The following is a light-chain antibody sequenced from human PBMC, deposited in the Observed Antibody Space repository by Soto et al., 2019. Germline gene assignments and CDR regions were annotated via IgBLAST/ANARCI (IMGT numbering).Light chain of an antibody. CDR1: SSNIGSNA. CDR3: GAWDDRLNGHV. CDR2: GNN. V-gene: IGLV1-44*01. Sequence: QSVLTQPPSASGTPGQRVTVSCSGSSSNIGSNAVNWYQQLPGAAPKLLIYGNNQRPSGAPDRFSGSKSGTSAYLAISGLQSEDEAAYYCGAWDDRLNGHVFGTGTKVTVL. J-gene: IGLJ1*01.